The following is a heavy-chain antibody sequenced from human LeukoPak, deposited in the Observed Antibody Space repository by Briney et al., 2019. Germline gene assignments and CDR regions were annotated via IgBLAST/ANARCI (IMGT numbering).Heavy chain of an antibody. V-gene: IGHV3-53*01. Sequence: PGGSLRLSRAAPGFSVRSNYMNWVRPVPGKGLEWVSVIYSGGDTFYADSVKGRFNISRDNSKNMLYLQMNSLRAEDTAVYYCARVFYDQVTHGFDIWGQGTTVTVSS. J-gene: IGHJ3*02. CDR1: GFSVRSNY. CDR3: ARVFYDQVTHGFDI. CDR2: IYSGGDT. D-gene: IGHD2/OR15-2a*01.